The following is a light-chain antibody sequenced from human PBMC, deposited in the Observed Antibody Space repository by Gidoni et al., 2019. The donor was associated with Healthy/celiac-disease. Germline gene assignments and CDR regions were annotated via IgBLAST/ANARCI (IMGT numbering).Light chain of an antibody. J-gene: IGKJ4*01. Sequence: EIVLTQSPATLSLSPGERATLSCRASQSVSSYLACYQQKPGQAPRLLIYDASNRATGIPARFSGSGSGTDFTLTINSLEPEDFAVYYCQQRSNWPTFGGGTKVEIK. CDR2: DAS. CDR3: QQRSNWPT. V-gene: IGKV3-11*01. CDR1: QSVSSY.